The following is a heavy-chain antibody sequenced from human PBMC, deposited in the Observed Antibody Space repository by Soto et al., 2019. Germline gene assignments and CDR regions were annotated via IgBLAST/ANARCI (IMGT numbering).Heavy chain of an antibody. V-gene: IGHV3-7*02. CDR2: IKQDGSER. CDR3: AKLTGGSSWHPLDS. Sequence: PGGSLRLSCVASGFTFNNYWMSWVRQAPGKGLEWVANIKQDGSERNYVDSVKGRFTISRDNAKNSLYLQMNGLRAEDTAVYYCAKLTGGSSWHPLDSWGQGTLVTVSS. D-gene: IGHD6-13*01. J-gene: IGHJ4*02. CDR1: GFTFNNYW.